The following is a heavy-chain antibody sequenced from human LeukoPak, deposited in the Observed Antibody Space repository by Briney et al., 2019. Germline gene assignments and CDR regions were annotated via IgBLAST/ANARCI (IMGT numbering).Heavy chain of an antibody. CDR2: IGSSGGNT. CDR3: AKRGGVSGYIYLDY. J-gene: IGHJ4*02. Sequence: GGSLRLSCGASGFTFSSYAMSWVRQAPGKGLEWVSSIGSSGGNTYYADSVKGRFTISRDSSKNTLYLQMNSLSAEDTAIYYCAKRGGVSGYIYLDYWGQGTLVTVSS. V-gene: IGHV3-23*01. CDR1: GFTFSSYA. D-gene: IGHD5-12*01.